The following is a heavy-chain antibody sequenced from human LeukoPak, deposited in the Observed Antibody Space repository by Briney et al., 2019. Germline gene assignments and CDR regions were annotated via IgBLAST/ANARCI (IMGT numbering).Heavy chain of an antibody. CDR2: ISGSGGST. J-gene: IGHJ6*02. V-gene: IGHV3-23*01. Sequence: GGSLRLSCAASGFTFSSYAMSWVRQAPGKGLERVSAISGSGGSTYYADSVKGRFTISRDNSKNTLYLQMNSLRAEDTAVYYGAKDRGYYYGMDVWGQGTTVTVSS. CDR1: GFTFSSYA. CDR3: AKDRGYYYGMDV.